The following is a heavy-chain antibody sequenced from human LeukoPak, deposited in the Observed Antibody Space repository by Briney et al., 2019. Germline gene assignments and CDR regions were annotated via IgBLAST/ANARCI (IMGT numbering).Heavy chain of an antibody. Sequence: SETLSLTCTVSGGSISSYYWSWIRQPAGKGLERIGRIYTVGSTTTYNPSLKSRVTISVDTSKNQFSLKLSSVTAADTAVYYCARGRAGRGYSYVIYYYHYMDVWGKGTTVTVSS. V-gene: IGHV4-4*07. CDR3: ARGRAGRGYSYVIYYYHYMDV. J-gene: IGHJ6*03. CDR2: IYTVGST. D-gene: IGHD5-18*01. CDR1: GGSISSYY.